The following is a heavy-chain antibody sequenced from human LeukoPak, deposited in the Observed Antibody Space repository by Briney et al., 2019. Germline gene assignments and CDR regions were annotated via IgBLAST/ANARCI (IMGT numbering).Heavy chain of an antibody. D-gene: IGHD2-2*01. CDR2: IYYSGST. V-gene: IGHV4-39*07. J-gene: IGHJ1*01. CDR1: GGSISSSSYY. Sequence: SETLSLTCTVSGGSISSSSYYWGWIRQPPGKGLEWIGSIYYSGSTYYNPSLKSRVTISVDTSKNQFSLKLSSVTAADTAVYYCARGPPLYCSSTSCFHAEYFQHWGQGTLVTVSS. CDR3: ARGPPLYCSSTSCFHAEYFQH.